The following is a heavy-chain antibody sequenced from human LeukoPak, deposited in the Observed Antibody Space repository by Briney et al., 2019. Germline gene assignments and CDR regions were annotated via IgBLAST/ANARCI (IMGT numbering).Heavy chain of an antibody. Sequence: ASVKVSCKASGYTFTSYDINWVLQATGHGLEWMGWMNPNSGNTGYAQKFQGRVTMTRNTSISTAYMELSSLRSEDTAVYYCARGVYYDSSGYFVDAFDIWGQGTMVTVSS. J-gene: IGHJ3*02. V-gene: IGHV1-8*01. D-gene: IGHD3-22*01. CDR3: ARGVYYDSSGYFVDAFDI. CDR1: GYTFTSYD. CDR2: MNPNSGNT.